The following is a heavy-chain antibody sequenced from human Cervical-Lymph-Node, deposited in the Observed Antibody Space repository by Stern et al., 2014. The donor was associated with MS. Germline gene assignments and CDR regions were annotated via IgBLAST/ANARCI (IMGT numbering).Heavy chain of an antibody. J-gene: IGHJ6*02. CDR1: GFAFSSYW. CDR2: IKQDGSEE. Sequence: EVHLVESGGGLVQPGGSLRLSCAAPGFAFSSYWMSWVRQAPGKGLEWVATIKQDGSEEHYVDSVKGRFTISRDNAKKSLYLQMNSLRAEDTAVYYCARDCSGGSCYQTYYYYGMDVWGQGTTVTVSS. CDR3: ARDCSGGSCYQTYYYYGMDV. D-gene: IGHD2-15*01. V-gene: IGHV3-7*01.